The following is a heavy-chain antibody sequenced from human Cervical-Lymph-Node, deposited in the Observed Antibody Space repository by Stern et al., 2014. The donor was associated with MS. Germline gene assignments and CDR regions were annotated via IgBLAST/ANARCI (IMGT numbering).Heavy chain of an antibody. CDR1: GGSISSSGFF. CDR2: ISYSGST. CDR3: ARQGGRYSPKN. Sequence: QVQLQESGPGLVKPSETLSLTCTVSGGSISSSGFFWGWIRQPPGKGLEWIGTISYSGSTYYNLSLKSRVTVSADPSKNQFSLQLSSVTAADTAVYYCARQGGRYSPKNWGQGTLVTVSS. D-gene: IGHD1-1*01. V-gene: IGHV4-39*01. J-gene: IGHJ4*02.